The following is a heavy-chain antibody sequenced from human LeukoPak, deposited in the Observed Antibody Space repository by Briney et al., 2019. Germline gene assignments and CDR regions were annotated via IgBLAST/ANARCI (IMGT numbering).Heavy chain of an antibody. Sequence: SETLSLTCTVSGGSISSYYWSWIRQPPGKGLEWIGYIYYSGSTNYNPSLKSRVTISVDTSKNQFSLKLSSVTAADTAVYYCARGAYYYDSSGYYYYYYMDVWGKGTTVTISS. CDR1: GGSISSYY. CDR2: IYYSGST. J-gene: IGHJ6*03. V-gene: IGHV4-59*01. CDR3: ARGAYYYDSSGYYYYYYMDV. D-gene: IGHD3-22*01.